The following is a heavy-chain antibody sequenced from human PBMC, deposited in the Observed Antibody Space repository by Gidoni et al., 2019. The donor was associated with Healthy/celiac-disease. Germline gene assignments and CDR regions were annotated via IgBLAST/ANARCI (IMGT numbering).Heavy chain of an antibody. J-gene: IGHJ4*02. CDR1: GYSFTRYW. D-gene: IGHD3-22*01. CDR3: ARSHYYDSSGYPRTGDY. V-gene: IGHV5-51*01. Sequence: EFQLVQSGSAVTKPGESLTISCKGSGYSFTRYWIGWVRQMPGKGLEWMGIIYPGDSETRYSPSFQGQVTISDDKSISTAYLQWSSLKASDTAMYYCARSHYYDSSGYPRTGDYWGQGTLVTVSS. CDR2: IYPGDSET.